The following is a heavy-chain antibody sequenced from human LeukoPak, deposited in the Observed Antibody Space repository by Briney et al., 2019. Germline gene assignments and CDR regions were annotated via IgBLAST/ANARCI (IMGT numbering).Heavy chain of an antibody. CDR2: IYYSGST. V-gene: IGHV4-59*01. J-gene: IGHJ6*02. CDR3: ARDMTTVTGYYYGMDV. CDR1: GGSISSYY. Sequence: SETLSLTCTVSGGSISSYYWSWIRQPPGKGLEWIGYIYYSGSTNYNPSLKSRVTISVDTSKNQSSLKLSSVTAADTAVYYCARDMTTVTGYYYGMDVWGQGTTVTVSS. D-gene: IGHD4-17*01.